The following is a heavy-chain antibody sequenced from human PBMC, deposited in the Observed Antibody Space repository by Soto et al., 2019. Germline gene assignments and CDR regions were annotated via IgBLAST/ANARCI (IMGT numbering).Heavy chain of an antibody. CDR2: VYHSGST. CDR1: GVSISYTTW. J-gene: IGHJ4*02. V-gene: IGHV4-4*02. Sequence: SETLSLTCAVSGVSISYTTWWSWVRQSPGKGLEWIGEVYHSGSTNYDPSLTSRVTISVDKSKNQFSLNLNSVTAADTAVYFCARMTPRSCVSSSCSVEYWGRGTLVTVSS. CDR3: ARMTPRSCVSSSCSVEY. D-gene: IGHD2-2*01.